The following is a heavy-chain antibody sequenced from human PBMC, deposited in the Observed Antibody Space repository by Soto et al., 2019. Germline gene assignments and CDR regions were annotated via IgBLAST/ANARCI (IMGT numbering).Heavy chain of an antibody. J-gene: IGHJ4*02. CDR2: IYYSGST. CDR1: GGSISSYY. V-gene: IGHV4-59*01. CDR3: ARGYIAAPFDY. D-gene: IGHD6-13*01. Sequence: SETLSLTXTVSGGSISSYYWSWIRQPPGKGLEWIGYIYYSGSTNYNPSLKSRVTISVDTSKNQFSLKLSSVTAADTAVYYCARGYIAAPFDYWGQGTLVTVS.